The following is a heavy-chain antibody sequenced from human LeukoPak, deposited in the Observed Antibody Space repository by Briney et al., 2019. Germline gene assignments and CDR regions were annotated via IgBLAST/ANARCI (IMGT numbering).Heavy chain of an antibody. J-gene: IGHJ6*02. Sequence: GGSLRLSCAASGFTFSSYWMHWVRQAPGKGLVWVSRINSDGSSTSYADSVKGRFTISRDNAKNTLYLQMNSLSAEDTAVYYCARVRVVPAAISYYYYGMDVWGQGTTVTVSS. CDR2: INSDGSST. D-gene: IGHD2-2*01. V-gene: IGHV3-74*01. CDR1: GFTFSSYW. CDR3: ARVRVVPAAISYYYYGMDV.